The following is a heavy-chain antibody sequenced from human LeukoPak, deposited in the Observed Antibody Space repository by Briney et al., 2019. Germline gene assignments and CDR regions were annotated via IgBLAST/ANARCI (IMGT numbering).Heavy chain of an antibody. V-gene: IGHV3-33*08. D-gene: IGHD1/OR15-1a*01. Sequence: GGSLRLSCAASGFTFTSYAMSWVRRAPGKGLEWVASIWHDGSRKYHADSVEGRFTISRDNSKNTVYVQMNSLRADDTAVYYCTRAAGITGTSRDNWFDPWGQGTLVIVSS. CDR2: IWHDGSRK. CDR3: TRAAGITGTSRDNWFDP. CDR1: GFTFTSYA. J-gene: IGHJ5*02.